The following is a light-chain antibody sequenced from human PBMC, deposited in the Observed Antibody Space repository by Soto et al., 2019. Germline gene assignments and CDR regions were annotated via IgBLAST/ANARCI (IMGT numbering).Light chain of an antibody. CDR2: GAS. J-gene: IGKJ1*01. Sequence: EIVLTQSPCTLSLSPGERATLSCRASQSIRSTYLAWYQQKPGQAPRLLIYGASSRATGIPDRFSGSGSGTDFTLTINRLEPEDFAVYYCQQFGSSLPWTFGQGTKVEIK. V-gene: IGKV3-20*01. CDR3: QQFGSSLPWT. CDR1: QSIRSTY.